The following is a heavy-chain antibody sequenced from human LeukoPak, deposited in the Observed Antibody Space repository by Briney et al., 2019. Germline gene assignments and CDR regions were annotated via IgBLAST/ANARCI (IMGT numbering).Heavy chain of an antibody. CDR2: IYHSGST. J-gene: IGHJ4*02. V-gene: IGHV4-38-2*02. Sequence: SETLSLTCTVSGYSISSGYYWGWSRQPPGKGLEWIGSIYHSGSTYYNPSLKSRVTISVDTSKNQFSLKLSSVTAADTAVYYCARYSGSYFFDYWGQGTLVTVSS. D-gene: IGHD1-26*01. CDR1: GYSISSGYY. CDR3: ARYSGSYFFDY.